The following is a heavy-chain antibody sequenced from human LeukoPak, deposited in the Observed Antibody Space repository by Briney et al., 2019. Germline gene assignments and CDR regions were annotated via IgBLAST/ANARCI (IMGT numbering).Heavy chain of an antibody. D-gene: IGHD2-21*01. Sequence: ASVKVSCEASGYTFTNYYMNRVRQAPGQGLEWMGIINPSGGSTSYAQKFQGRVTMTRDMSTSTVYMELSSLRSDDTAVYYCARSSSVTIPGYYFDYWGQGTLVTVSS. CDR1: GYTFTNYY. CDR2: INPSGGST. V-gene: IGHV1-46*01. J-gene: IGHJ4*02. CDR3: ARSSSVTIPGYYFDY.